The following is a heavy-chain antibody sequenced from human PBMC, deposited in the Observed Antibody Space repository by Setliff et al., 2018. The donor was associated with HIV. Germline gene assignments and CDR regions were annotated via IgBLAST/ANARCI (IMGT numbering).Heavy chain of an antibody. J-gene: IGHJ4*02. CDR2: ISSGGGT. CDR1: GFPFSNYA. Sequence: GGSLRLSCAASGFPFSNYAMSWVRQAPGKGLEWVSAISSGGGTYYADFVKGRFTISRDNSKNTLYLQMNSLRAEDTAVYYCAKAPLTIVATGGEDCWGQGSLVTVSS. V-gene: IGHV3-23*01. D-gene: IGHD6-13*01. CDR3: AKAPLTIVATGGEDC.